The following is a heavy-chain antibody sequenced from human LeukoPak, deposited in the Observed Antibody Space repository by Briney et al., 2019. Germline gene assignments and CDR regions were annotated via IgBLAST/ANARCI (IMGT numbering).Heavy chain of an antibody. CDR2: IYYSGST. D-gene: IGHD5-18*01. V-gene: IGHV4-59*01. J-gene: IGHJ5*02. CDR3: ARVTGGYSYGPNWFDP. CDR1: GGSISSYY. Sequence: PSETLSLTCTVSGGSISSYYWSWIRQPPGKGLEWIGYIYYSGSTNYNPSLKSRVTISVDTSKNQFSLKLISVTAADTAVYYCARVTGGYSYGPNWFDPWGQGTLVTVSS.